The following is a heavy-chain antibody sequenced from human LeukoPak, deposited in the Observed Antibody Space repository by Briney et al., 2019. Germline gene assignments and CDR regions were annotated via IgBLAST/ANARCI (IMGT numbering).Heavy chain of an antibody. CDR3: SRENMIVVVYDAFDI. D-gene: IGHD3-22*01. CDR1: GFTFSSYW. Sequence: GGSLRLSCAASGFTFSSYWMHWVRQAPGKGLVWVSRINSDGSSTSYADSVKGRFTIPRDNAKNTLYLQMNSLRAEDTAVYYCSRENMIVVVYDAFDIWGQGTMVTVSS. CDR2: INSDGSST. J-gene: IGHJ3*02. V-gene: IGHV3-74*01.